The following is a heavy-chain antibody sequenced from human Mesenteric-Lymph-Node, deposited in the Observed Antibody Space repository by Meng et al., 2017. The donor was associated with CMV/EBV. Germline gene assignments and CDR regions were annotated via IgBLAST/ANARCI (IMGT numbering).Heavy chain of an antibody. CDR1: GFTFSSYG. V-gene: IGHV3-33*01. J-gene: IGHJ6*02. D-gene: IGHD3-10*01. CDR3: ARGGGGMDV. CDR2: IWYDGSNK. Sequence: GESLKISCAASGFTFSSYGMHWVRQAPGKGLEWVAVIWYDGSNKYYADSVKGRFTISRDNSKNTLYLQMNSLRAEDTAVYYCARGGGGMDVWGQGTTVTVSS.